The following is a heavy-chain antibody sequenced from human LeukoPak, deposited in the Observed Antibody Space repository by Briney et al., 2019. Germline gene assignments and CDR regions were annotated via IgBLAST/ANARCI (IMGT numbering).Heavy chain of an antibody. CDR3: ALSRTTWFDP. D-gene: IGHD4-17*01. CDR2: ISSSSSSI. Sequence: GGSLRLSCVASGFTFSSYSMNWVRQAPGKGLGWVSYISSSSSSIYYADSVKGRFTISRDNAKNSLYLQMDSLRDEDTAVYYCALSRTTWFDPWGQGTLVTVSS. J-gene: IGHJ5*02. V-gene: IGHV3-48*02. CDR1: GFTFSSYS.